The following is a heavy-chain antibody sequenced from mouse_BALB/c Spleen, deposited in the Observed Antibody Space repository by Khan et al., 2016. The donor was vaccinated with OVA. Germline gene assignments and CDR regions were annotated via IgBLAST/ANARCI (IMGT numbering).Heavy chain of an antibody. Sequence: QIQLVQSGPELKKPGVTVRISCKASGYTFTTAGIQWVQKMPGKGLKWIGWINTHSGVPKYAEDFKGRFAFSLEISVSTAYLQITNLKNEETATXFCARGGAAYYRNDGGAMEYWGQGTSVTVSS. CDR1: GYTFTTAG. V-gene: IGHV9-4*02. J-gene: IGHJ4*01. CDR2: INTHSGVP. CDR3: ARGGAAYYRNDGGAMEY. D-gene: IGHD2-14*01.